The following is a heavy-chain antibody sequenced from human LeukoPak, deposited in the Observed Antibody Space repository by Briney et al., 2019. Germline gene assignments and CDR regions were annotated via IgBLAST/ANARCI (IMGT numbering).Heavy chain of an antibody. D-gene: IGHD6-19*01. J-gene: IGHJ3*02. Sequence: GGSLRLSCAASGFTFSSYEMNWVRQAPGKGLEWVSYISSSGSTIYYADSVKGRFTISRDNAKNSLYLQMNSLRAEDTAVYYCAKGYGSGWGRAFDIWGQGTMVTVSP. V-gene: IGHV3-48*03. CDR3: AKGYGSGWGRAFDI. CDR2: ISSSGSTI. CDR1: GFTFSSYE.